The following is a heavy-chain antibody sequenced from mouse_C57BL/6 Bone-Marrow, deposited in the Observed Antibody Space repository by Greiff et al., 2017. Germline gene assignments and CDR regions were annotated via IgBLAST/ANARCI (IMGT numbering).Heavy chain of an antibody. D-gene: IGHD1-1*01. CDR1: GYTFTDYY. Sequence: EVQLQQSGPELVKPGASVKISCKASGYTFTDYYMNWVKQSHGKSLEWIGDINPNNGGTSYNQKLKGKATLTVYKSSSTAYMELRSLTSEASAVYYCARDYYSRSWYFDYWGQGTILTVSS. J-gene: IGHJ2*01. CDR2: INPNNGGT. CDR3: ARDYYSRSWYFDY. V-gene: IGHV1-26*01.